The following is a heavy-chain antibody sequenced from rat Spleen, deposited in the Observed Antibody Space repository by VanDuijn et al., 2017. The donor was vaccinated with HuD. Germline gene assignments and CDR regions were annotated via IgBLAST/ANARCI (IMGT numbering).Heavy chain of an antibody. CDR1: GYSITSSY. J-gene: IGHJ2*01. CDR3: ARYPMYTTDYYFDY. V-gene: IGHV3-1*01. CDR2: ISYSGST. D-gene: IGHD1-6*01. Sequence: EAQLQESGPGLVKPSQSLSLTCSVTGYSITSSYRWNWIRKFPGNKLEWMGYISYSGSTSYNPSIKSRISITRDTSKNQFFLQLNSVTTEDTATYYCARYPMYTTDYYFDYWGQGVMVTVSS.